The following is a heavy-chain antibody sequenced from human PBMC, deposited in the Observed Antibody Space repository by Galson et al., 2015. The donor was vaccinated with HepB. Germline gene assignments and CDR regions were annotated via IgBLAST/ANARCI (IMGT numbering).Heavy chain of an antibody. CDR2: INPNSGGT. CDR3: ARGYTNMWGSTTRGYLDY. V-gene: IGHV1-2*04. Sequence: SVKXSCKAXXYTXXXYYMHWXXXXPGQGLEWMGWINPNSGGTNYAQKFQGWVTMTRDTSISTAYMELSRLRSDDTAVSYCARGYTNMWGSTTRGYLDYWG. CDR1: XYTXXXYY. J-gene: IGHJ4*01. D-gene: IGHD3-10*01.